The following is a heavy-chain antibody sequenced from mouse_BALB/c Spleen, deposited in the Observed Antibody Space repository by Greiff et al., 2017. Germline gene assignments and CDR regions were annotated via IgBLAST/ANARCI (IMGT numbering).Heavy chain of an antibody. CDR2: ISYDGSN. V-gene: IGHV3-6*02. D-gene: IGHD1-1*01. CDR1: GYSITSGYY. J-gene: IGHJ4*01. CDR3: ARDPLFYAMDY. Sequence: DVKLQESGPGLVKPSQSLSITCSVTGYSITSGYYWNWIRQFPGNKLEWMGYISYDGSNNYNPSLKNRISITRDTSKNQFFLKLNSVTTEDTATYYCARDPLFYAMDYWGQGTSVTVSS.